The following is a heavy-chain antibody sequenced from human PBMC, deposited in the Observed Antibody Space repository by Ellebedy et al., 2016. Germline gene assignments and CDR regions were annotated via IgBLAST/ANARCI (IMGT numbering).Heavy chain of an antibody. V-gene: IGHV3-13*01. J-gene: IGHJ3*02. CDR2: IGTAGDT. CDR1: GFTFSSYD. CDR3: ARGGDRDAFDI. Sequence: GESLKISCAASGFTFSSYDMHWVRQATGKGLEWVSGIGTAGDTYCPGSVKGRFTISREDAKNSLYLQMSSLRAGDTAVYYCARGGDRDAFDIWGQGTMVTVSS. D-gene: IGHD3-16*01.